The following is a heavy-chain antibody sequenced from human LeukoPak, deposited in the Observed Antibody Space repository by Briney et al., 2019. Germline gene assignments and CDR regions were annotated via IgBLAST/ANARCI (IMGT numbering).Heavy chain of an antibody. Sequence: SETLSLTCTVSGGSISSSSYYWGWIRQPPGKGLEWIGSIYYSGSTYYNPSLKSRVTISVDTSKNQFSLKLSSVTAADTAVYYCARDHLANLASRLFDPWGQGTLVTVSS. V-gene: IGHV4-39*02. CDR2: IYYSGST. CDR1: GGSISSSSYY. J-gene: IGHJ5*02. CDR3: ARDHLANLASRLFDP. D-gene: IGHD3-3*01.